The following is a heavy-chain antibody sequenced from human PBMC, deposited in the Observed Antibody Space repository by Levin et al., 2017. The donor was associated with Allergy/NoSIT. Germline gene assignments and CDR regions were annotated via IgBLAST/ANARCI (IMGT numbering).Heavy chain of an antibody. CDR1: GYTFTGYY. CDR3: ARVDYGDWGWFDP. CDR2: INPNSGGT. V-gene: IGHV1-2*02. D-gene: IGHD4-17*01. Sequence: GASVKVSCKASGYTFTGYYMHWVRQAPGQGLEWMGWINPNSGGTNYAQKFQGRVTMTRDTSISTAYMELRRLRSDDTAVYYCARVDYGDWGWFDPWGQGTLVTVSS. J-gene: IGHJ5*02.